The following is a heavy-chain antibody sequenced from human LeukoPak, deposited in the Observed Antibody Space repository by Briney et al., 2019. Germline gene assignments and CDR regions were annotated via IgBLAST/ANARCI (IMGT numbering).Heavy chain of an antibody. CDR1: GFTFTSYG. J-gene: IGHJ4*02. CDR2: IWYDGSNK. D-gene: IGHD6-19*01. V-gene: IGHV3-33*01. Sequence: GGSLRLSCASSGFTFTSYGILWVRQAPGKGLEWVAVIWYDGSNKYYADSVKGRFTISRDQPKNTAYLQMNNVRAEDTAVYYCARLGSGWSIDYWGQGTLVTVPS. CDR3: ARLGSGWSIDY.